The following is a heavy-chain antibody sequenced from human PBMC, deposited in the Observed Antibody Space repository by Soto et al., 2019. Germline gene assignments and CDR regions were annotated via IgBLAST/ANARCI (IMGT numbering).Heavy chain of an antibody. J-gene: IGHJ4*02. CDR2: IYDSGRT. V-gene: IGHV4-59*01. CDR1: GASISGYY. Sequence: PSETLSLTCTVSGASISGYYWSWIRQPPGKGLEWIGYIYDSGRTTYNPSLKSRVTISVDTSKNQFSLKLSSVTAADTAVYYCARFSTVRYFDYWGQGTLVTVSS. D-gene: IGHD4-17*01. CDR3: ARFSTVRYFDY.